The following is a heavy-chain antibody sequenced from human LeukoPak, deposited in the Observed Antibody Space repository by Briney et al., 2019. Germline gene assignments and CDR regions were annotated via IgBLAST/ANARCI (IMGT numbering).Heavy chain of an antibody. CDR1: GFTFTGHN. J-gene: IGHJ2*01. V-gene: IGHV3-48*01. CDR3: AKGRLHFHWYFDL. Sequence: GGSLRLSCAASGFTFTGHNMNWVRQAPGKGLEWVSFVSISSGTIYYADSVKGRFSISRDNSKNTLYLQMNSLRAEDTAVYYCAKGRLHFHWYFDLWGRGTLVTVSS. D-gene: IGHD3-3*02. CDR2: VSISSGTI.